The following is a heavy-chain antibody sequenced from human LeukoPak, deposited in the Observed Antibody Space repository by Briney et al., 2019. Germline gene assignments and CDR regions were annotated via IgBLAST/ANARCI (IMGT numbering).Heavy chain of an antibody. CDR3: ARDDGYGDDY. J-gene: IGHJ4*02. V-gene: IGHV4-30-4*01. CDR1: GGSISSYY. CDR2: IYYSGST. Sequence: SETLSLTCTVSGGSISSYYWSWIRQPPGKGLEWIGYIYYSGSTYYNPSLKSRVTISVDTSKNQFSLKLSSVTAADTAVYYCARDDGYGDDYWGQGTLVTVSS. D-gene: IGHD4-17*01.